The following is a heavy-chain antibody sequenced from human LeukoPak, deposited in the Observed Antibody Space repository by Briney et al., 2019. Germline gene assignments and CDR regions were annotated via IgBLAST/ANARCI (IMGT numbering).Heavy chain of an antibody. J-gene: IGHJ2*01. V-gene: IGHV3-74*01. CDR1: GFTFSNYW. Sequence: GGSLRLSCAASGFTFSNYWMHWVRQAPGKGLVWVSRMNSDGSSTSYADSVKGRFTISRDNSKNTLYLQMNSLRAEDTAVYYCAKVTGNWYFDLWGRGTLVTVSS. D-gene: IGHD7-27*01. CDR2: MNSDGSST. CDR3: AKVTGNWYFDL.